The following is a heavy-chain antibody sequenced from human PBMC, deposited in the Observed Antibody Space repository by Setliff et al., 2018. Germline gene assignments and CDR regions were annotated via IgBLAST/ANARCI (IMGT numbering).Heavy chain of an antibody. J-gene: IGHJ4*02. Sequence: KSSETLSLTCAVSGYSINSGYYWGWIRQSPGKGLEWIGNIYHSGSTYYNSSLKSRVTVLVDTSKNHFSLKLNSVTAEETAVYYCAIFGRVLGGPYCSGSYFDSWGQGALVTVSS. CDR1: GYSINSGYY. V-gene: IGHV4-38-2*01. CDR3: AIFGRVLGGPYCSGSYFDS. D-gene: IGHD3-10*01. CDR2: IYHSGST.